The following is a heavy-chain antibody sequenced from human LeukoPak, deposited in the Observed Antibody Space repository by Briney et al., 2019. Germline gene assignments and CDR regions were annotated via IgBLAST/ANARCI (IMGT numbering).Heavy chain of an antibody. CDR2: ISGSGGST. CDR1: GFTFSSYA. D-gene: IGHD2-21*02. V-gene: IGHV3-23*01. CDR3: AKDRSYCGGDCYHNRPLYYFDY. J-gene: IGHJ4*02. Sequence: PGGSLRLSCAASGFTFSSYAMSWVRQAPGKGLEWVSAISGSGGSTYYADSVKGRFTISRDNSKNTLYLQMNSLRAEDTAVYYCAKDRSYCGGDCYHNRPLYYFDYWGQGTLVTVSS.